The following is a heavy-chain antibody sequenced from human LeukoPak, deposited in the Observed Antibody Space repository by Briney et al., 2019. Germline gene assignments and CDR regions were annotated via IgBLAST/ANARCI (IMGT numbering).Heavy chain of an antibody. J-gene: IGHJ4*02. V-gene: IGHV1-2*02. CDR1: GYTVTGHY. CDR3: AKDAYSGFSSSYNMDS. D-gene: IGHD5-18*01. Sequence: AAVKVSCKASGYTVTGHYLHWVRQAPGQGLEWMGWINPNSGVTNYAQKFQGRVTMTRDTSINTAYMELHSLTSDDTSMYYCAKDAYSGFSSSYNMDSWGQGTLVTVSS. CDR2: INPNSGVT.